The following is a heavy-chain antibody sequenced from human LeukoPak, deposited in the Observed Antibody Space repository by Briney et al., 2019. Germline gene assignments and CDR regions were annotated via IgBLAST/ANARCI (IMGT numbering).Heavy chain of an antibody. CDR1: GFTFSSYG. CDR3: AEDVEY. D-gene: IGHD2-21*01. Sequence: GRSLRLSCAASGFTFSSYGMHWVRQAPGKGLEWVAVISYDGSNKYYADSVKGRFTISRDNSKNTLYLQMNSLRAEDTAVYYCAEDVEYWGQGTLVTVSS. V-gene: IGHV3-30*18. CDR2: ISYDGSNK. J-gene: IGHJ4*02.